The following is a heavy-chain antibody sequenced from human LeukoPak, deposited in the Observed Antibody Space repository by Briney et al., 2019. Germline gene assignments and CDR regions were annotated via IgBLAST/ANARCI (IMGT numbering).Heavy chain of an antibody. CDR2: IYHSGST. J-gene: IGHJ4*02. CDR1: GGSISSGGYS. Sequence: SETLSLTCAVSGGSISSGGYSWSWIRQPPGKGLEWIGYIYHSGSTYYNPSLKSRVTISVDTSKNQFSLKLSSVTAADTAVYYCARGSSWYAYYFDYWGQGTLVTVSS. CDR3: ARGSSWYAYYFDY. V-gene: IGHV4-30-2*01. D-gene: IGHD6-13*01.